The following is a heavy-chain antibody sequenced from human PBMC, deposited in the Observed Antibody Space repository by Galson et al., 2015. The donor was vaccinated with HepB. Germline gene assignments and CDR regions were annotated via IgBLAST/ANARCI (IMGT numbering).Heavy chain of an antibody. D-gene: IGHD3-10*01. CDR3: AKLVGGSESDQYQPSGY. J-gene: IGHJ4*02. V-gene: IGHV3-30*18. CDR2: ISYDGSNQ. CDR1: GFAFSRHG. Sequence: SLRLSCAASGFAFSRHGMHWVRQAPGKGLEWVAVISYDGSNQYYAGSVKGRFTISRDNSKNTLYLQMTSLRAEDTAVYYCAKLVGGSESDQYQPSGYWGQGTLVTVSS.